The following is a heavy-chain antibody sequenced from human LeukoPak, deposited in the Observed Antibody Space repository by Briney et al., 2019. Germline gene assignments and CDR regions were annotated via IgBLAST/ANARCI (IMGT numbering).Heavy chain of an antibody. CDR2: IYTSGGT. CDR1: GGSISSYY. Sequence: SETLSLTCTVSGGSISSYYWSWIRQPPGKGLEWIGHIYTSGGTNYNPSLKSRVSISVDTSKNQFSLKLSSVTAADTAVYYCARHEDGGNSLFDYWGQGTLVTVSS. V-gene: IGHV4-4*09. D-gene: IGHD4-23*01. CDR3: ARHEDGGNSLFDY. J-gene: IGHJ4*02.